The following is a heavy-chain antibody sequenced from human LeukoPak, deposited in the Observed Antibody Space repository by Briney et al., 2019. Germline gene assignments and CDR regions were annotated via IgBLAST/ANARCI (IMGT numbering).Heavy chain of an antibody. CDR2: ISYDGSNK. V-gene: IGHV3-30-3*01. J-gene: IGHJ4*02. Sequence: GGSLRLSCAASGFTFSSYAMHWVRQARGKGLEWVAVISYDGSNKYYADSVKGRFTISRDNSKNTLYPQMNSLRAEDTAVYYCARSPRSGYFDYWGQGTLVTVSS. CDR1: GFTFSSYA. CDR3: ARSPRSGYFDY. D-gene: IGHD2-15*01.